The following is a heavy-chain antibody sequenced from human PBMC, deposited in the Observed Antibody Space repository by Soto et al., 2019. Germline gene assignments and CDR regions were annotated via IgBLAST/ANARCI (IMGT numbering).Heavy chain of an antibody. CDR2: LYYSGRL. CDR3: ARDPGYDSSGYFVDY. J-gene: IGHJ4*02. V-gene: IGHV4-61*01. CDR1: GGSVSSGNYY. Sequence: ETLSLTCTVSGGSVSSGNYYWSWIRQPPGKGLEWIGYLYYSGRLNYNPSLRSRVTISPDTSKNQFSLKLSSVTAADTAVYYCARDPGYDSSGYFVDYWGQGIMVTVSS. D-gene: IGHD3-22*01.